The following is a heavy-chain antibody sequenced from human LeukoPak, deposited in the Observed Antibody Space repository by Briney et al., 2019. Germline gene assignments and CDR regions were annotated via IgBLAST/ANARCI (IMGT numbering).Heavy chain of an antibody. CDR1: GYTFTSYD. Sequence: ASVKVSCKASGYTFTSYDINWVRQATGQGLEWMGWMNPNSGNTGYAQKFQGRVTMTRNTSISTAYMELSSLRSEDTAVYYCASSAKPKSWGRGVITDWGQGTLVTVSS. V-gene: IGHV1-8*01. D-gene: IGHD3-10*01. CDR2: MNPNSGNT. CDR3: ASSAKPKSWGRGVITD. J-gene: IGHJ4*02.